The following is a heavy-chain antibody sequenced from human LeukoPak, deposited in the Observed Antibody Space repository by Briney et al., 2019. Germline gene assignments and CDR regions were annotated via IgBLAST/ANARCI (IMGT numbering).Heavy chain of an antibody. Sequence: SETLSLTCTVSGGSISSYYWSWIRQPPGKGLKWIGRIYTSGSTNYNPSLKSRVTMSVDTSKNQFSLNLSSVTAADTAVYYWARDRGSGWYYYMDVWGKGTTVTISS. CDR1: GGSISSYY. CDR2: IYTSGST. V-gene: IGHV4-4*07. J-gene: IGHJ6*03. D-gene: IGHD6-19*01. CDR3: ARDRGSGWYYYMDV.